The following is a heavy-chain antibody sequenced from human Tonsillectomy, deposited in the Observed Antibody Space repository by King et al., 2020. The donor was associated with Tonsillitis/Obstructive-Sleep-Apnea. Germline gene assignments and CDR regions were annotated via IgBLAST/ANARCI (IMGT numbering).Heavy chain of an antibody. CDR2: INPNSGGT. CDR3: ARDTGTTPSPPDY. V-gene: IGHV1-2*06. Sequence: VQLVESGAEVKKPGASVKVSCKASGYTFTGYYMHWVRQAPGQGLEWMGRINPNSGGTNYAQKFQGRVTMTRDPSISTAYMELSRLRSADTAVNYCARDTGTTPSPPDYWGQGTLVTVSS. CDR1: GYTFTGYY. J-gene: IGHJ4*02. D-gene: IGHD1-7*01.